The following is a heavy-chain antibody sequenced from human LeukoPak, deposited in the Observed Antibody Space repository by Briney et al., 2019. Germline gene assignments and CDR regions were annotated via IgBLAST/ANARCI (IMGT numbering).Heavy chain of an antibody. CDR3: AKRQAYGPDYCTYAVCSPFDY. Sequence: GGSLRLFCAASGFTFSSYAMSSVRQAPGKGLEWVSTISGSGGSTYYADSVKGRFTISRDNSKNTLYLQMNSLRAEDTAVYDCAKRQAYGPDYCTYAVCSPFDYWGQGTLVTVSS. V-gene: IGHV3-23*01. CDR2: ISGSGGST. D-gene: IGHD2-8*01. CDR1: GFTFSSYA. J-gene: IGHJ4*02.